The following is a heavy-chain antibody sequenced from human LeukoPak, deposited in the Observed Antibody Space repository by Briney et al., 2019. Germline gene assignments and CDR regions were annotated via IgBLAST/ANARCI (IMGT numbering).Heavy chain of an antibody. D-gene: IGHD3-9*01. V-gene: IGHV5-51*07. CDR1: CNSVTNSL. J-gene: IGHJ3*02. Sequence: GEALKISNKGSCNSVTNSLICWLHHTPQEVLERVGIIYPGDSDTRYSPSFQGQVTISADKSISTAYLQWSSLKASDTAMYYCARAHYYDILTGSGAFDIWGQGTMVTVSS. CDR3: ARAHYYDILTGSGAFDI. CDR2: IYPGDSDT.